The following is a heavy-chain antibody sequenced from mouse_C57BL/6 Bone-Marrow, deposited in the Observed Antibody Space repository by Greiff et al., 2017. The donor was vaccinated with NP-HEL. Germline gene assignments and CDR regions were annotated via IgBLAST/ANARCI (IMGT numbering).Heavy chain of an antibody. Sequence: EVKLMESGGDLVKPGGSLKLSCAASGFTFSSYGMSWVRQTPDKRLEWVATISSGGSYTYYPDSVKGRFTISRDNAKNTLYLQMSSVKAEDTAMYYCAREDGRSYAAYWGKGTMVTVAA. V-gene: IGHV5-6*01. CDR3: AREDGRSYAAY. CDR1: GFTFSSYG. CDR2: ISSGGSYT. D-gene: IGHD1-1*01. J-gene: IGHJ3*01.